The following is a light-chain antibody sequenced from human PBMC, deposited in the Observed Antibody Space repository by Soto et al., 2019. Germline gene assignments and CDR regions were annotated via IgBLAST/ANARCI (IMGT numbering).Light chain of an antibody. J-gene: IGKJ1*01. V-gene: IGKV1-5*03. CDR2: KAS. Sequence: DIQMTQSPSTVSASVGDRVTITCRASQSISSWLAWYQQKSGKAPKLLIYKASSLEGGVPSRFSGSGSETEFTLTIGSLQPDDFATYYCQQYHIYSGTFGQGTKVDIK. CDR3: QQYHIYSGT. CDR1: QSISSW.